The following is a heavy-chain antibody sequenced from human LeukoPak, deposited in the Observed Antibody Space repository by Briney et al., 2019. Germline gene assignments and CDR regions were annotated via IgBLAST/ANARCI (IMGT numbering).Heavy chain of an antibody. V-gene: IGHV1-69*13. CDR3: ARDQITGTNYNYYYYYGMDV. CDR2: IIPMFGTA. D-gene: IGHD1-7*01. Sequence: SVKVSCKASGGTYSSYAISWVRQAPGQGREWMGGIIPMFGTANYAQKFQGRVTITADESTSTAYMELSSLRSEDTAVYYCARDQITGTNYNYYYYYGMDVWGQGTTVTVSS. CDR1: GGTYSSYA. J-gene: IGHJ6*02.